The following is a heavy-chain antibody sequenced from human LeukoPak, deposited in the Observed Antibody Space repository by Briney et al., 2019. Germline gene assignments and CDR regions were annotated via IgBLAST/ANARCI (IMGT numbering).Heavy chain of an antibody. CDR3: AKDESGSYYLVDYYYYYGMDV. D-gene: IGHD3-10*01. Sequence: QPGGSLRLSCAASGFTFSSYGMHWVRQAPGKGLEWVAVISYDGSNKYYADSVKGRFTISRDNSKNTLYLQMNSLRAEDTAVYYCAKDESGSYYLVDYYYYYGMDVWGKGTTVTVSS. J-gene: IGHJ6*04. CDR2: ISYDGSNK. V-gene: IGHV3-30*18. CDR1: GFTFSSYG.